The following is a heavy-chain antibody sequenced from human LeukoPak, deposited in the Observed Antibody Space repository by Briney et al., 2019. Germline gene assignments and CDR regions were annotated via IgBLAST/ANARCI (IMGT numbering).Heavy chain of an antibody. J-gene: IGHJ4*02. V-gene: IGHV3-23*01. D-gene: IGHD3-22*01. Sequence: GRSLRLSCAVSGFTFRSFAMSWVRQAPGKGLEWVSAIGGSGDSTYYPDSVKGRFTISRDNSKNTLYLQMSSLRAEDTAVYYCAEEFDSSGYFDYWGQGTLVTVSS. CDR1: GFTFRSFA. CDR3: AEEFDSSGYFDY. CDR2: IGGSGDST.